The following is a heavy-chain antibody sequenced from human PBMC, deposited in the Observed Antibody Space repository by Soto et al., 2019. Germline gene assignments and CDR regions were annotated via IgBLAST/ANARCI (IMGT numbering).Heavy chain of an antibody. D-gene: IGHD3-22*01. CDR3: ARDWGPFRDSSSYSDWYFEL. V-gene: IGHV1-18*01. CDR2: ISTYNGYT. Sequence: ASVKVSCKASGSAFTSYGITWVRQAPGQGLEWMGWISTYNGYTNYAQKLQGRVTMTTDTSTSTAYMELRSLRSDDTAVYYCARDWGPFRDSSSYSDWYFELWGRGTLVTVSS. J-gene: IGHJ2*01. CDR1: GSAFTSYG.